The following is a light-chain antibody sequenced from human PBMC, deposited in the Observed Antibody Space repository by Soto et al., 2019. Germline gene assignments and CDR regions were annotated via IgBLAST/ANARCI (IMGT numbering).Light chain of an antibody. Sequence: DSQMTQYPSTLSASVGDRVTITCRASQSISSWLAWYQQKPGKAPKLLISKASTLHSGVPPRFSGSGSGTEFTLTISSLQPDDFAIYYCQQHESYPMTFGGGTKVEIK. CDR2: KAS. J-gene: IGKJ4*01. CDR1: QSISSW. CDR3: QQHESYPMT. V-gene: IGKV1-5*03.